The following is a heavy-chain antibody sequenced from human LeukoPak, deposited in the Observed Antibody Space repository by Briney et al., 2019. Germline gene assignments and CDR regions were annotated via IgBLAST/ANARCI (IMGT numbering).Heavy chain of an antibody. V-gene: IGHV3-30*04. CDR2: VSYDGSYK. CDR3: ARSGDSNGYWFDQ. Sequence: GRSLRLSCAASGFTFSRYVMHWVRQAPGKGLEWVAVVSYDGSYKFYADSVKGRFTISRDNSKSTLYLQVNSLRVEDTALYYCARSGDSNGYWFDQWGQGTLVTVSS. J-gene: IGHJ5*02. D-gene: IGHD3-22*01. CDR1: GFTFSRYV.